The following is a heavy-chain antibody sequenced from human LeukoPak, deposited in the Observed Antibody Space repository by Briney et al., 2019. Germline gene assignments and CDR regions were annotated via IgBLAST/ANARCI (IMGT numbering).Heavy chain of an antibody. CDR2: INTNTGGT. V-gene: IGHV1-2*02. Sequence: GASVKVSCKASGYTFTDYYIHWVRQAPGQGLEWTGWINTNTGGTYSAQNFQGRVTMTRDTSISTAYMELSRLTSDDTAVYYCARDSRDTRFDYWGQGTLVTVSS. D-gene: IGHD3-3*01. J-gene: IGHJ4*02. CDR3: ARDSRDTRFDY. CDR1: GYTFTDYY.